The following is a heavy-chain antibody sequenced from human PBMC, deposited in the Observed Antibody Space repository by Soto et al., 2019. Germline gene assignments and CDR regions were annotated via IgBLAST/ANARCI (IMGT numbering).Heavy chain of an antibody. D-gene: IGHD3-22*01. Sequence: SGPTLVNPTQTLTLTCSFSGFSLSAYGVRVIWFRQPPGETLEWLALIHWNDDKRYSPYLKSRLTITKDTSKNQVVLTLTNLDPLDTGTYFCAHTKDSSGFFTSWGQGILVTVSS. CDR1: GFSLSAYGVR. CDR2: IHWNDDK. CDR3: AHTKDSSGFFTS. J-gene: IGHJ5*02. V-gene: IGHV2-5*01.